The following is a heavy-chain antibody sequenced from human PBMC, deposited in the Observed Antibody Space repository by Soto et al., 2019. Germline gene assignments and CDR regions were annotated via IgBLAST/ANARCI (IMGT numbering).Heavy chain of an antibody. J-gene: IGHJ4*02. V-gene: IGHV3-48*02. CDR1: GFKFSIYS. CDR2: ITSDTKTI. Sequence: EVRLVESGGALVQPGGSLRLSCAASGFKFSIYSMNWVRQAPGKGLEWSAYITSDTKTIKYGDSVKGRFTISRDNAKNSVYLQMNSLSDDDTAVYYCARSVEGHFDYWGQGTVVTVSS. CDR3: ARSVEGHFDY. D-gene: IGHD6-19*01.